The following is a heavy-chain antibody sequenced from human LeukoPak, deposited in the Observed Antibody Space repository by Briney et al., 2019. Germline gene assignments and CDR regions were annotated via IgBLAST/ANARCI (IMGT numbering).Heavy chain of an antibody. CDR2: ICGRGGST. CDR1: GFTFSSYA. Sequence: QTGGSLRLSCAASGFTFSSYAMRWVRQALGKGLECGSAICGRGGSTYYADSVKGRFTISRDNSKNTLYLQMNSLRAEDTAVYYCAKDRGNYGPFDYWGQGALVTVSS. J-gene: IGHJ4*02. V-gene: IGHV3-23*01. CDR3: AKDRGNYGPFDY. D-gene: IGHD1-7*01.